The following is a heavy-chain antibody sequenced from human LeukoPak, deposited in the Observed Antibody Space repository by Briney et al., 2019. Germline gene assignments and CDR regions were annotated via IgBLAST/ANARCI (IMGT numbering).Heavy chain of an antibody. CDR2: ITSTGSYT. J-gene: IGHJ4*02. CDR3: ARDSAWDYYDILTGLPGD. Sequence: PGGSLRLSCAASEFTFSYYNLNWVRQAPGKGLEWVSSITSTGSYTFYADSVKGRFTISRDNARNSLYLQMNSLRAEDTAVYYCARDSAWDYYDILTGLPGDWGQGTLVTVSS. CDR1: EFTFSYYN. V-gene: IGHV3-21*01. D-gene: IGHD3-9*01.